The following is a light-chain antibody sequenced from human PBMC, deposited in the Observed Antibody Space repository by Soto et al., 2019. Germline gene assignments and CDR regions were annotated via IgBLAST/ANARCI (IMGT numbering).Light chain of an antibody. J-gene: IGKJ4*01. CDR1: QSVNNN. V-gene: IGKV3-15*01. CDR2: GAS. CDR3: QQYNNWPLT. Sequence: EIVMTQSPGTLSVSPGERATLSCRSSQSVNNNLAWYQQKPGQAPRLLINGASARATGIPARFSGSGSGTEFTLTISSLQSEDFAVYYCQQYNNWPLTFGGGTKVEIK.